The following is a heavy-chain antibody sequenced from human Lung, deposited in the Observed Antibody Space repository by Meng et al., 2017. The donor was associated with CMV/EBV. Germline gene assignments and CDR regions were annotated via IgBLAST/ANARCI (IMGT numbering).Heavy chain of an antibody. CDR1: GGSISSSNL. Sequence: QVQLQESGPGLVKPSGTLSLTCAVSGGSISSSNLWTWVRQVPGKGLEWIGEIYHRGSTNYNPSLKSRVSISVDKFKNQFSLKLGSVTAADTAVYYCARIERRRILKYCGSDCSTTDYWGQGTLVTVSS. CDR2: IYHRGST. J-gene: IGHJ4*02. CDR3: ARIERRRILKYCGSDCSTTDY. D-gene: IGHD2-21*02. V-gene: IGHV4-4*02.